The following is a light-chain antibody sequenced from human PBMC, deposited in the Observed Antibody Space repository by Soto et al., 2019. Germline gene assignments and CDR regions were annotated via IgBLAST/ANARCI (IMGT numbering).Light chain of an antibody. J-gene: IGKJ5*01. V-gene: IGKV3-20*01. CDR1: QRVSSRY. CDR2: GAS. Sequence: QYSGTMDLSPGDRAALSCRASQRVSSRYLAWYQQKAGQAPRLLIYGASTRATGIPDRFSGSGSGTDFTLTISRLESEDFAFYYCHQYGSSHTFGQGTRLEIK. CDR3: HQYGSSHT.